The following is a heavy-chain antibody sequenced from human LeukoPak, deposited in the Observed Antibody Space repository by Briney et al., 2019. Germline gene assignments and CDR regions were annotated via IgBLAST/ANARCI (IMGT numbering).Heavy chain of an antibody. J-gene: IGHJ3*02. CDR1: GYTFTTSV. D-gene: IGHD3-10*01. V-gene: IGHV1-3*01. CDR3: ARPFRGVSGYDAYDI. CDR2: INAGNGNT. Sequence: ASVKVSCKASGYTFTTSVVHWVRQAPGQRLEWMGWINAGNGNTKCSQRFQGRVTITRDTSATTVYMDLSSLRSEDTAVYYCARPFRGVSGYDAYDIWGQGTLVTVS.